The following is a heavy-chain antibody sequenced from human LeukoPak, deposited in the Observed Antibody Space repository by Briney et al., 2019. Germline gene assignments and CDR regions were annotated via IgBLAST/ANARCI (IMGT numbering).Heavy chain of an antibody. CDR1: GYTFSDYY. CDR3: AKSAQYSSAWFTGCFDY. CDR2: INSNSGDA. D-gene: IGHD4-11*01. J-gene: IGHJ4*02. V-gene: IGHV1-2*02. Sequence: ASVKVSCKASGYTFSDYYMHWVRQAPGHGLGWMGWINSNSGDAHYAQMFQGRVTMTRDTSINAAYMVLRRVRSDDTAVYYCAKSAQYSSAWFTGCFDYWGQGSLVTVSS.